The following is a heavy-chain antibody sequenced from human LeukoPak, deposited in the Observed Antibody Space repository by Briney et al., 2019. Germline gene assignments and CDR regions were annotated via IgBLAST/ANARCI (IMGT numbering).Heavy chain of an antibody. CDR2: ISSSSSYI. D-gene: IGHD1-26*01. J-gene: IGHJ4*02. CDR1: GFTFNSYS. Sequence: PGGSLRLSCAASGFTFNSYSMNWVRQAPGKGLEWVSSISSSSSYIYYADSVKGRFTISRDNAKNSLYLQMNSLRAEDTAVYYCARDQSDSGSYYAFDYWGQGTLVTVSS. CDR3: ARDQSDSGSYYAFDY. V-gene: IGHV3-21*01.